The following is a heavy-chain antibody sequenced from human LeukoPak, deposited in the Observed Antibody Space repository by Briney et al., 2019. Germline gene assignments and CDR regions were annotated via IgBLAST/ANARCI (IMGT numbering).Heavy chain of an antibody. Sequence: GRSLRLSCAASGFTFSSYAMHWVRQAPGKGLEWVAVISYDGSIKSYTDSAKGQFTISRDNTKNTLYLQLNGLRVEDTAVYYCARGRAGNYHDYWGQGTLVTVTS. V-gene: IGHV3-30-3*01. CDR3: ARGRAGNYHDY. D-gene: IGHD1-7*01. CDR1: GFTFSSYA. CDR2: ISYDGSIK. J-gene: IGHJ4*02.